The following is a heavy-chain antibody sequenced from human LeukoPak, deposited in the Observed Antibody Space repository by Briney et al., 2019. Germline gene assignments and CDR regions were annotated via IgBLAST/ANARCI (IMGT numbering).Heavy chain of an antibody. Sequence: GGSLRLSCAASGFSFSSYSMNWVRQAPGKGLEWVSSISSSSSYIYYADSVKGRFTISRDNAKNSLYLQMNSLRAEDTAVYYCARGYSSGPVDYWGQGTLVTVSS. D-gene: IGHD6-25*01. V-gene: IGHV3-21*01. J-gene: IGHJ4*02. CDR2: ISSSSSYI. CDR1: GFSFSSYS. CDR3: ARGYSSGPVDY.